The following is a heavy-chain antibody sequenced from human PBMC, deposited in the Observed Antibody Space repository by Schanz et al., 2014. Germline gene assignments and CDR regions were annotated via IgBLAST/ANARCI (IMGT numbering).Heavy chain of an antibody. V-gene: IGHV3-7*01. CDR3: AKYGTGKGVSFEY. Sequence: EVQLVESGGGLVQPGGSLRLSCAASGFTFSGYWMSWVSQAPGEGLVWVANIKLDGSEKYYVDSVKGRFTISRDNAKNSLYLQMNSLTAEDTAVYYCAKYGTGKGVSFEYWGQGTLVTVSS. D-gene: IGHD1-26*01. CDR2: IKLDGSEK. CDR1: GFTFSGYW. J-gene: IGHJ4*02.